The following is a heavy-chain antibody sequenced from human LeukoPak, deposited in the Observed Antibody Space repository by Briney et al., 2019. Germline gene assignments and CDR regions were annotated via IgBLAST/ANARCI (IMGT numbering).Heavy chain of an antibody. D-gene: IGHD2-21*02. V-gene: IGHV1-18*04. CDR1: GYTFTGYY. CDR2: ISAYNGNT. CDR3: ARVYCGGDCYSKEGYYYGMDV. J-gene: IGHJ6*02. Sequence: ASVKVSCKASGYTFTGYYMHWVRQAPGQGLEWMGWISAYNGNTNYAQKLQGRVTMTTDTSTSTAYMELRSLRSDDTAVYYCARVYCGGDCYSKEGYYYGMDVWGQGTTVTVSS.